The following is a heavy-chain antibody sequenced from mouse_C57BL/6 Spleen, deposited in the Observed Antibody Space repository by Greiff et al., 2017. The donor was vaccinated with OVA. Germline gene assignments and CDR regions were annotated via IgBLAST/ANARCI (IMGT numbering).Heavy chain of an antibody. D-gene: IGHD2-4*01. Sequence: VQLKASGPELVKPGASVKISCKASGYSFTDYNMNWVKQSNGKSLEWIGVINPNYGTTSYNQKFKGKSTLTVDQSSSTAYMQRNSLTSEDSAVYYCARRGGYEYDDWFAYWGQGTLVTVSA. CDR1: GYSFTDYN. CDR3: ARRGGYEYDDWFAY. V-gene: IGHV1-39*01. CDR2: INPNYGTT. J-gene: IGHJ3*01.